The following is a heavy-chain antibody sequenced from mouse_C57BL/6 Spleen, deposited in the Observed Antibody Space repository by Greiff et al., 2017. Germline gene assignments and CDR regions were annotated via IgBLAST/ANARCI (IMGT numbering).Heavy chain of an antibody. CDR3: EREGDSSGYYAMDY. CDR1: GYAFSSSW. CDR2: IYPGDGDT. Sequence: VQLQQSGPELVKPGASVKISCKASGYAFSSSWMNWVKQRPGKGLEWIGRIYPGDGDTNYNGKFKGKATLTADKSSSTAYMQLSSLTSEDSAVYFCEREGDSSGYYAMDYWGQGTSVTVSS. J-gene: IGHJ4*01. V-gene: IGHV1-82*01. D-gene: IGHD3-2*02.